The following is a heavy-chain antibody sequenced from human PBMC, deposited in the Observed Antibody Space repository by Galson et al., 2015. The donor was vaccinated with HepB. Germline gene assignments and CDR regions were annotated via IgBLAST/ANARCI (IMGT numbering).Heavy chain of an antibody. J-gene: IGHJ4*02. CDR1: GYTFTSCN. CDR2: INPSGDST. D-gene: IGHD2-15*01. Sequence: SVKVSCKASGYTFTSCNMHWVRQAPGQGLEWMGTINPSGDSTSYAQKFQGRVTMTRDTSTSTVYMELSSLRSEDTAVYYCVRRVCSGGTCYLDYWGQGTLVTVSS. V-gene: IGHV1-46*01. CDR3: VRRVCSGGTCYLDY.